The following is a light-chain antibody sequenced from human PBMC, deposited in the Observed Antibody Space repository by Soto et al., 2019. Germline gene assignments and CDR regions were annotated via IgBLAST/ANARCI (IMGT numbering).Light chain of an antibody. CDR1: QSVSNY. Sequence: ESVLTQSPGTLSLSPGERATLSCRASQSVSNYLARYQRRPGQAPRLLIYGASSRATGIPDRFSGSGSGTDFTLTISRLEPEDFAVYYCHQYGGSPQTFGQGTKVDIK. CDR3: HQYGGSPQT. V-gene: IGKV3-20*01. J-gene: IGKJ1*01. CDR2: GAS.